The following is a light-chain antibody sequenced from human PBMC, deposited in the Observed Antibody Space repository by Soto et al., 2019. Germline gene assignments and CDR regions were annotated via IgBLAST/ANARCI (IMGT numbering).Light chain of an antibody. Sequence: DIVITQSHGSLAVSKCEGATINCESSQSVLYSSNNKNYLAWYRQKPGQPPKLLIYWASTRESGVPDRFSGSGSGTDFTLTISSLQAEDVAVYYCQQYYSTPLTFGGGTKVDIK. J-gene: IGKJ4*01. V-gene: IGKV4-1*01. CDR2: WAS. CDR1: QSVLYSSNNKNY. CDR3: QQYYSTPLT.